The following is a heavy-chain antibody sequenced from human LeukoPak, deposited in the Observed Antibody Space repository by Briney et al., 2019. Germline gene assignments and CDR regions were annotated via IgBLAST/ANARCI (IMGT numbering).Heavy chain of an antibody. Sequence: PGRSLRLSCAASGFTFDDYAMHWVRQAPGKGLEWVSGISWSSGSIGYADSVKGRFTISRDNAKSSLYLQMNSLRAEDTAVYYCAREVVVVPAAIGHYYYYMDVWGKGTTVTVSS. V-gene: IGHV3-9*01. J-gene: IGHJ6*03. CDR2: ISWSSGSI. D-gene: IGHD2-2*01. CDR3: AREVVVVPAAIGHYYYYMDV. CDR1: GFTFDDYA.